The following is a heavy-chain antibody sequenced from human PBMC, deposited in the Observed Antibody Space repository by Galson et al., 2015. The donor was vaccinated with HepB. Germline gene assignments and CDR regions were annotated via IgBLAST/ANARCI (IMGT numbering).Heavy chain of an antibody. J-gene: IGHJ4*02. Sequence: SETLSLTCTVSGGSIRSYYWSWIRQPPGKGLEWIGYIYSTGTTNYSPSLKSRVTISVDTSKNQFSLKLSSVTTADTAVYYCAREWEYSSGWYAYWGQGTLVTVSS. CDR2: IYSTGTT. CDR3: AREWEYSSGWYAY. D-gene: IGHD6-19*01. V-gene: IGHV4-59*01. CDR1: GGSIRSYY.